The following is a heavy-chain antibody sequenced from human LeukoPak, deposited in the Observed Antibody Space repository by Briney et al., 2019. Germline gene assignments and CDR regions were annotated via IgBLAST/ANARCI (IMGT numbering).Heavy chain of an antibody. V-gene: IGHV4-61*02. CDR2: IYTNGGA. CDR1: GGSVTSGNYY. CDR3: ARDLRSLFDP. Sequence: SETLSLTCTVSGGSVTSGNYYWNWIRQPAGKGLEWIGRIYTNGGASYNPSLKSRVTISIDASKNQFSLKLSSVTAADTAVYYCARDLRSLFDPWGQGTLVTVSS. J-gene: IGHJ5*02.